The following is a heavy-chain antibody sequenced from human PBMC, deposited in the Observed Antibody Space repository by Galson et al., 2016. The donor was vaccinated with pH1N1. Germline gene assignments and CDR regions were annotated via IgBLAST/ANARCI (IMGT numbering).Heavy chain of an antibody. D-gene: IGHD3-22*01. V-gene: IGHV1-69*06. J-gene: IGHJ3*02. CDR3: ARARNYYGNEAFDI. Sequence: ASGVIFNSYAINWVRQAPGQGLEWMGGIIAIFNTPNYAQDFQGRVTITADKPTTTVYLELSGLTSEDTAVYYCARARNYYGNEAFDIWGQGTTVIVSS. CDR1: GVIFNSYA. CDR2: IIAIFNTP.